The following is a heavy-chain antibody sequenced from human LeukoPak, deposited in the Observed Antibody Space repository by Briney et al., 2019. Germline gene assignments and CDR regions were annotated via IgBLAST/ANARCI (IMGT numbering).Heavy chain of an antibody. D-gene: IGHD3-22*01. J-gene: IGHJ4*02. V-gene: IGHV3-21*01. CDR2: ISSSSSYI. Sequence: GGSLRLSCAASGFTFSSYSMNWVRQAPGKGLEWVSSISSSSSYIYYADSVKGRFTISRDNAKNSLYLQMNSLRAEDTAVYYCARSATKYYYDGSGYGFDYWGQGTLVTVSS. CDR3: ARSATKYYYDGSGYGFDY. CDR1: GFTFSSYS.